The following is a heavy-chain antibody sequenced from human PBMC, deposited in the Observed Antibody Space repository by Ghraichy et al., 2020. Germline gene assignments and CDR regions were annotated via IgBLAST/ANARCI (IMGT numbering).Heavy chain of an antibody. Sequence: GGSLRLSCAASGFTFSSYAMSWVRQAPGKGLEWVSAISGSGGSTYYADSVKGRFTISRDNSKNTLYLQMNSLRAEDTAVYYCAKDPSYDILTGYYPLAAFDIWGQGTMVTVSS. CDR1: GFTFSSYA. J-gene: IGHJ3*02. CDR3: AKDPSYDILTGYYPLAAFDI. V-gene: IGHV3-23*01. D-gene: IGHD3-9*01. CDR2: ISGSGGST.